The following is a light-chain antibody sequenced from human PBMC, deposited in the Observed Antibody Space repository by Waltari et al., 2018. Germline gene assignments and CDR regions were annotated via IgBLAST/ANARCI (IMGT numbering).Light chain of an antibody. CDR2: AAS. CDR3: QQSYSPPFT. J-gene: IGKJ2*01. Sequence: DLQMTQSPSSLSASVGGRVTITCRTGQSINTYLNWYQQKPGKAPRFLIYAASTLLSGVPSRFSGSGSGTYFTLPINGLQAEDSATYYCQQSYSPPFTFGQGTSLEI. CDR1: QSINTY. V-gene: IGKV1-39*01.